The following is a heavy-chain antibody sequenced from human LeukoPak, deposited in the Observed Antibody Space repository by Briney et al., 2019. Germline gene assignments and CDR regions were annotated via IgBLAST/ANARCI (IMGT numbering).Heavy chain of an antibody. V-gene: IGHV3-23*01. CDR2: ISNTGDST. CDR1: GFTFTTYA. Sequence: PGGSLRLSCAAFGFTFTTYAMSWVRQAPGKGLEWVSAISNTGDSTYHADSVKGRFTISRDNSKNTLFLQMNSLRAEDTAVYYCARDNDPRAYSAYDSYDYWGQGTLVTVSS. CDR3: ARDNDPRAYSAYDSYDY. D-gene: IGHD5-12*01. J-gene: IGHJ4*02.